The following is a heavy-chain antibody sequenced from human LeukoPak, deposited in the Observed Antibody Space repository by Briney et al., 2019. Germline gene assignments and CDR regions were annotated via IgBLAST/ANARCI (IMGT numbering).Heavy chain of an antibody. J-gene: IGHJ4*02. CDR2: IRYDGSNK. Sequence: GGSLRLSCAASGFTFSSYGMHWVRQAPGKGLEWVAFIRYDGSNKFYADSVKGRFTISRDNSKNTLYLQMNSLRAEDTAVYYCAKDLYGSGSYQIRLFDYRGQGTLVAVSS. V-gene: IGHV3-30*02. CDR3: AKDLYGSGSYQIRLFDY. CDR1: GFTFSSYG. D-gene: IGHD3-10*01.